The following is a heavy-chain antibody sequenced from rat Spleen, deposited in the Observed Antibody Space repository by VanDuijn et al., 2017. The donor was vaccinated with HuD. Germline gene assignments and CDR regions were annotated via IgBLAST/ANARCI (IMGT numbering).Heavy chain of an antibody. J-gene: IGHJ4*01. CDR3: TRHSSTYYVMDA. Sequence: EVQLVESDGGLVLPGRSLKLSCAASGFSFSDDYMAWVRQAPTKGLEWVASINTGGDNTYYRDSVKGRFTISRDDEKNTLYLQMDSLRSEDTATYYCTRHSSTYYVMDAWGQGTSVTFSS. CDR2: INTGGDNT. CDR1: GFSFSDDY. V-gene: IGHV5-25*01. D-gene: IGHD1-2*01.